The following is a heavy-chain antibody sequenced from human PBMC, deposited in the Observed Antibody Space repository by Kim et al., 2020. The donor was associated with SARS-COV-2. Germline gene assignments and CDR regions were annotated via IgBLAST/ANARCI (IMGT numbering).Heavy chain of an antibody. Sequence: NPSLKIRVTISVDTSKNQFSLKLSSVTAADTAVYYCARQYSSSWLRWDYWGQGTLVTVSS. J-gene: IGHJ4*02. CDR3: ARQYSSSWLRWDY. D-gene: IGHD6-13*01. V-gene: IGHV4-31*02.